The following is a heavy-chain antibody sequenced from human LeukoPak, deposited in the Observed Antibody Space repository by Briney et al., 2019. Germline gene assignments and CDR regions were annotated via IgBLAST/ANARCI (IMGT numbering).Heavy chain of an antibody. CDR1: GDSISSGGYS. Sequence: SQTLSLTCAVSGDSISSGGYSWSWIRQPPGKGLEWIGYIYHSGSTYYNPSLKSRVTISVDRSKNQFSLKLSSVTAADTAVYYCARRLLPNWFDPWGQGTLVTVSS. CDR3: ARRLLPNWFDP. D-gene: IGHD3-22*01. V-gene: IGHV4-30-2*01. CDR2: IYHSGST. J-gene: IGHJ5*02.